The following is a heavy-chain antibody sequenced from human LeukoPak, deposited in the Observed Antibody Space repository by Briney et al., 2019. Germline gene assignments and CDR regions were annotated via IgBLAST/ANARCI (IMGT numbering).Heavy chain of an antibody. D-gene: IGHD3-22*01. V-gene: IGHV3-30*02. CDR3: ASWTYYYDSSGYYDAFDI. J-gene: IGHJ3*02. CDR2: IRYDGSNK. Sequence: GGSLRLSCAASGFTFSSYGMHWVRQAPGRGLEWVAFIRYDGSNKYYADSVKGRFTISRDNSKNTLYLQMNSLRAEDTAVYYCASWTYYYDSSGYYDAFDIWGQGTMVTVSS. CDR1: GFTFSSYG.